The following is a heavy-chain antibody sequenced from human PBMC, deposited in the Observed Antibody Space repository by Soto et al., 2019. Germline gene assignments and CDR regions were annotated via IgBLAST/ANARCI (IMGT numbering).Heavy chain of an antibody. CDR1: GFTISNSW. J-gene: IGHJ4*02. V-gene: IGHV3-74*03. D-gene: IGHD6-19*01. CDR3: VRYIRSGDF. CDR2: IHPDGRMT. Sequence: GGSLSLSCAASGFTISNSWMHWVRQAPENGMVWVSRIHPDGRMTQYAGSVKGRLTTSRDNVKNTVFLQLSSLRAEDTAIYYCVRYIRSGDFWRQGTLVTVSS.